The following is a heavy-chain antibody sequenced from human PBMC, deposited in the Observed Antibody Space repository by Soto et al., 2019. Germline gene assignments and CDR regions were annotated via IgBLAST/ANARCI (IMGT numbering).Heavy chain of an antibody. J-gene: IGHJ6*03. V-gene: IGHV3-23*01. CDR1: GFTFSSYA. Sequence: EVQLLESGGGLVQPGGSLRLSCAASGFTFSSYAMSWVRQAPGKGLEWVSAISGSGGSTYYADSVKGRFTISRDNSKNTLYLQMNSLRAEDTAVYYCAKGQTYGSGSIPHYYYYMDVWGKGTTVTVSS. CDR3: AKGQTYGSGSIPHYYYYMDV. D-gene: IGHD3-10*01. CDR2: ISGSGGST.